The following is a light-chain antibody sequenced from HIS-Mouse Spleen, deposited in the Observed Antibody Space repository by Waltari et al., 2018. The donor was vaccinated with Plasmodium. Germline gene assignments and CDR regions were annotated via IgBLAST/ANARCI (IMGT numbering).Light chain of an antibody. CDR2: AAS. Sequence: DIQMTQSPSSLSASVGDRVTIPSRASQSISNYLNWYQQKPGKAPKFLIYAASTLQSGVPSRFSGSGSGTDFTLTISSLQPEDFATYYCQQSYSTWTFGQGTKVEIK. CDR3: QQSYSTWT. J-gene: IGKJ1*01. CDR1: QSISNY. V-gene: IGKV1-39*01.